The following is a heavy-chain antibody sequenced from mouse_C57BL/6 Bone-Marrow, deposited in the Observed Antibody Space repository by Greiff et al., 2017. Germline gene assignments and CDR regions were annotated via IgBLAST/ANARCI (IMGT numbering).Heavy chain of an antibody. D-gene: IGHD1-1*01. CDR2: FHPYNDDT. CDR1: GYTFTTYP. CDR3: ARGGNYYGSSYVTYWYFDV. J-gene: IGHJ1*03. V-gene: IGHV1-47*01. Sequence: QVQLKQSGAELVKPGASVKMSCKASGYTFTTYPIEWMKQNHGKSLEWIGNFHPYNDDTQYNEKFKGKATLTVEKSSSTVYLELSRLTSDDSAVYDCARGGNYYGSSYVTYWYFDVWGTGTTVTVSS.